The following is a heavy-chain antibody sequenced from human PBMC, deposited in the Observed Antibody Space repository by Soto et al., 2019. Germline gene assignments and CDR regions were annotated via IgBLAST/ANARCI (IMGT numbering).Heavy chain of an antibody. Sequence: QVLLVESGGGVVQPGRSLRLSCAASGFTFSNYAMHWVRQAPGKGLEWVAVISYDGSNKYYADAVKGRFTISRDNSQNTVYLQMNGLSAEDTAVYFCASERSHSSPSYLDYWGQGTLVTVSS. D-gene: IGHD4-17*01. CDR3: ASERSHSSPSYLDY. V-gene: IGHV3-30-3*01. CDR1: GFTFSNYA. CDR2: ISYDGSNK. J-gene: IGHJ4*02.